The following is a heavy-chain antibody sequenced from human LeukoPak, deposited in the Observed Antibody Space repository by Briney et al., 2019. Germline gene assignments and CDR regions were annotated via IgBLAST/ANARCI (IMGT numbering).Heavy chain of an antibody. CDR2: INSDGSST. CDR3: ARDIVPPGICFDF. Sequence: GGSLRLSCAASGFTFSSYWMHWVRQAPGKGLVWVSRINSDGSSTSYADSVRGRFTISRDNAKNSLYLQMNSLRAEDTAVYYCARDIVPPGICFDFWGQGTLVTVSS. J-gene: IGHJ4*02. CDR1: GFTFSSYW. D-gene: IGHD2-2*01. V-gene: IGHV3-74*01.